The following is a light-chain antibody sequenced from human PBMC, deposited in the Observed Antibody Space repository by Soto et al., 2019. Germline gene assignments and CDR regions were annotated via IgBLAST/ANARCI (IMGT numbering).Light chain of an antibody. Sequence: EIVLTQSPGTLSFSPGERATLTCRASQSVSSSYLAWFQQKPGQAPRLLIYGASNRATGIPDRFSGSGSGTDFTLTISRLEPEDSAVYYCQKRNIWPPVTFGQGTRLEIK. V-gene: IGKV3D-20*02. CDR1: QSVSSSY. CDR3: QKRNIWPPVT. J-gene: IGKJ5*01. CDR2: GAS.